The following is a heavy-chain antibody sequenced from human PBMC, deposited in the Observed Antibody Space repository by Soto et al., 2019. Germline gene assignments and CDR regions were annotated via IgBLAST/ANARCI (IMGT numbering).Heavy chain of an antibody. CDR3: ARGGPQYYDFWSGYYPVRWFDP. J-gene: IGHJ5*02. CDR2: IYYSGST. Sequence: SETLSLTCTVSGGSISSYYWSWIRQPPGKGLEWIGYIYYSGSTNFNPSLKSRVTISVDTSKNQFSMKLSSVTAADTAVYYCARGGPQYYDFWSGYYPVRWFDPWGQGTLVTVS. V-gene: IGHV4-59*01. CDR1: GGSISSYY. D-gene: IGHD3-3*01.